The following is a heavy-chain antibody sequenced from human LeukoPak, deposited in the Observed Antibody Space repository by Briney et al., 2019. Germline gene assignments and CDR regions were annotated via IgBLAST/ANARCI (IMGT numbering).Heavy chain of an antibody. CDR1: GFTFSSYA. J-gene: IGHJ4*02. CDR2: ISDNGGTT. V-gene: IGHV3-23*01. CDR3: AKDYGPKQLVFLDS. Sequence: QPGGSLRLSCAASGFTFSSYALSWVRQAPGKRLEWVSAISDNGGTTFYADSVKGRFTITRDNSKNTLYVQMNSLRGEDTAVYYCAKDYGPKQLVFLDSWGQGTLVTVSS. D-gene: IGHD6-13*01.